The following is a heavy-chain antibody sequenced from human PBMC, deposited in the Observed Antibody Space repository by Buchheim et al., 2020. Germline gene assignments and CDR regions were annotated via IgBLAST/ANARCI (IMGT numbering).Heavy chain of an antibody. V-gene: IGHV4-30-2*01. J-gene: IGHJ4*02. CDR1: GDSISSGGYS. D-gene: IGHD3-16*02. CDR3: TTSQGGGYLFDS. CDR2: IYHTGNT. Sequence: QLQLQESGPGLVKPSQTLSLTCTLSGDSISSGGYSWSWIRQPPGKGLEWIGYIYHTGNTYYNPSLKSRIAMSIDKSRNQFSLNLSSVTAADTAVYYCTTSQGGGYLFDSWGQGTL.